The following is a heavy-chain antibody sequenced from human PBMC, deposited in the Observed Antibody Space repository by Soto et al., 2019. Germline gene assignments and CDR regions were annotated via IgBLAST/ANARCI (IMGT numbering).Heavy chain of an antibody. J-gene: IGHJ4*02. CDR2: INHSGST. CDR1: GGSFSGYY. V-gene: IGHV4-34*01. Sequence: PSETLSLTCAVYGGSFSGYYWSWIRQPPGKGLEWIGEINHSGSTNYNPSLKSRVTISVDTSKNQFSLKLSSVTAADTAVYYCARGGPFGVYDFWSGYYSRYYLDYWGQGTLVPVSS. CDR3: ARGGPFGVYDFWSGYYSRYYLDY. D-gene: IGHD3-3*01.